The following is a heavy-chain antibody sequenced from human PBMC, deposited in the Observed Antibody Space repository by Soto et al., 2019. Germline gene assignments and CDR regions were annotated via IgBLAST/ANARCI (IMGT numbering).Heavy chain of an antibody. D-gene: IGHD6-13*01. CDR2: IIPILGIA. Sequence: QVQLVQSGAEVKKPGSSVKVSCKASGGTFSSYTISWVRQAPGQGLEWMGRIIPILGIANYAQKFQGRVTITADKSTSTAYMELSSRISEDTAVYYCARDKAGGFDYWGQGTLVTVSS. V-gene: IGHV1-69*08. CDR3: ARDKAGGFDY. CDR1: GGTFSSYT. J-gene: IGHJ4*02.